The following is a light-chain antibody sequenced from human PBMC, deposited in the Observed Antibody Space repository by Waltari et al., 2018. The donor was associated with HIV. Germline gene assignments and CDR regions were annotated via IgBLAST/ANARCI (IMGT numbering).Light chain of an antibody. CDR3: QQGYMAPLT. Sequence: DSQRTQSPSSLCACVGDRVAITWRASQKISTFLNWYQQKPGKAPDLLIYAGSALQSGVPSRFSGSGSGTDFTLTISSLQPEDFATYYCQQGYMAPLTFGGGTKVEIK. V-gene: IGKV1-39*01. J-gene: IGKJ4*01. CDR2: AGS. CDR1: QKISTF.